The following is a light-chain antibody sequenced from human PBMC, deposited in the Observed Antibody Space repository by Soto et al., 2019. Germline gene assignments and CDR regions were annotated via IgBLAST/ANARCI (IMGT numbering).Light chain of an antibody. CDR2: KAS. CDR1: QSISAW. J-gene: IGKJ1*01. Sequence: DIQMTQSPSTLSASVGDRVTITCRASQSISAWLAWYQQKPGKAPKLLIYKASTLESGVPSRFSGSGSRTEFTLTISSLQPDDFATYYCQQYNNNASWTFGQGTKVQIK. CDR3: QQYNNNASWT. V-gene: IGKV1-5*03.